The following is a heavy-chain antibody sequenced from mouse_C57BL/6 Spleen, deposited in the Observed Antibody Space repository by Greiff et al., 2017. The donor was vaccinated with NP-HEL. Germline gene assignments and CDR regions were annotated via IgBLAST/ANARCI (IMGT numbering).Heavy chain of an antibody. Sequence: EVNVVESGGDLVKPGGSLKLSCAASGFTFSSYGMSWVRQTPDKRLEWVATISSGGSYTYYPDSVKGRFTISRDNAKNTLYLQMSSLKSEDTAMYYCWDGFAYWGQGTLVTVSA. CDR1: GFTFSSYG. D-gene: IGHD4-1*01. CDR3: WDGFAY. V-gene: IGHV5-6*01. CDR2: ISSGGSYT. J-gene: IGHJ3*01.